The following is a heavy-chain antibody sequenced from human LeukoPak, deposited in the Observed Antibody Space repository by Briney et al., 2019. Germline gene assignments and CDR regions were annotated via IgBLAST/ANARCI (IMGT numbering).Heavy chain of an antibody. D-gene: IGHD2-2*01. CDR3: ARGYCSTTTCRKFDY. Sequence: GESLQISCKGSGYSFTSYWIGWVRQMPGKGLEWMGIIYPGDSDTRYNPSFQGQVTISADKSVSTAYLQWSSLKASDTAMYYCARGYCSTTTCRKFDYWGQGTLVTVSS. V-gene: IGHV5-51*01. CDR1: GYSFTSYW. CDR2: IYPGDSDT. J-gene: IGHJ4*02.